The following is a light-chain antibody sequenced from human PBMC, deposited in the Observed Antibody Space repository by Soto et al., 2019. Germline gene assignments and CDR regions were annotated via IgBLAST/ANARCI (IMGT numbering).Light chain of an antibody. J-gene: IGKJ3*01. CDR3: QQYGSS. CDR1: QSVSSSY. Sequence: EIVLTQSPGTLSLSPGERATLSCRASQSVSSSYVAWYQQKPGQAPRLLIYGASSRATGIPDRFSGSGSGTDFTLTISRLDPEDFAVYYCQQYGSSFGPGTKVDIK. CDR2: GAS. V-gene: IGKV3-20*01.